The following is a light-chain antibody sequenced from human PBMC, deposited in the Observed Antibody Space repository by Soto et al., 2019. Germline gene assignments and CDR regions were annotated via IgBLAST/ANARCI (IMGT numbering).Light chain of an antibody. CDR1: QTISSW. CDR2: KAS. V-gene: IGKV1-5*03. Sequence: DIQMTHSPSSVSASVGDGVTIPRRASQTISSWLAWYQQKPGKAPKLLIYKASTLKSGVPSRFSGSGSGTEFTLTISSLQPDDFATYYCQHYNSYSEAFGQGSMVDIK. CDR3: QHYNSYSEA. J-gene: IGKJ1*01.